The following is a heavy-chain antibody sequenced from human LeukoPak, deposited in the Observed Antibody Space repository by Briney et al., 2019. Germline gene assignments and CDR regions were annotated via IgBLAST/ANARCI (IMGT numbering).Heavy chain of an antibody. CDR3: ASYSNVAPTHWYFDL. CDR2: IIPILGIA. D-gene: IGHD4-11*01. V-gene: IGHV1-69*04. CDR1: GGTFSSYA. Sequence: GSSVKVSCKASGGTFSSYAISWVRQAPGQGLEWMGRIIPILGIANYAQKFQGRVTITADESTSTAYMELSSLRSEDTAVYYCASYSNVAPTHWYFDLWGRGTLVTVSS. J-gene: IGHJ2*01.